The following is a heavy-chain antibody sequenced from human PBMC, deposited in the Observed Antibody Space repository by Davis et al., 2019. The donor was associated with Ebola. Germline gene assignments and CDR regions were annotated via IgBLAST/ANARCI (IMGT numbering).Heavy chain of an antibody. J-gene: IGHJ4*02. Sequence: SETLSLTCTVSGGAISSYQWNWIRQPPGKGLEWIGYVSYSGSTNYNPSLKSRVTISVDTSKNQFSLKLSSVTAADTAVYYCARVEYYDFWSGGFDYWGQGTLVTVSS. D-gene: IGHD3-3*01. CDR1: GGAISSYQ. CDR3: ARVEYYDFWSGGFDY. CDR2: VSYSGST. V-gene: IGHV4-59*01.